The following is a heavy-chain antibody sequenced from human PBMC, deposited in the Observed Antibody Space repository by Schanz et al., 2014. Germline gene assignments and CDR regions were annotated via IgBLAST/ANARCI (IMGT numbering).Heavy chain of an antibody. Sequence: EVHLEESGGGLVQPGGSQRLSCAVSGFTFNNCDMTWVRQAPGKGLEWVAIIDGRGITTFYADSVKGRFTISRDNAKNTVYLQMNSLRDDDTAVYYCAKRFHCSGSHPFDYWGQGTLVTVSS. J-gene: IGHJ4*02. CDR3: AKRFHCSGSHPFDY. V-gene: IGHV3-23*04. CDR2: IDGRGITT. D-gene: IGHD3-10*02. CDR1: GFTFNNCD.